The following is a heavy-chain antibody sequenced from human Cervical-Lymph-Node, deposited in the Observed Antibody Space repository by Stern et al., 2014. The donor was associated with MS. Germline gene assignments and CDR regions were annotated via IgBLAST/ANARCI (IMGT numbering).Heavy chain of an antibody. D-gene: IGHD2-15*01. Sequence: VQLEESGGGVVQTGKSLRLSCGASGFAFNKHGMHWIRQAPGKGLEGVGVIWHDGTHDKYEHYVRGRVTITRDKSKNAQFIELDSLRVEDTAVFYFATEKGACSGEDFHVTFDSWGQGTLVTVS. CDR3: ATEKGACSGEDFHVTFDS. CDR1: GFAFNKHG. V-gene: IGHV3-33*01. J-gene: IGHJ5*01. CDR2: IWHDGTHD.